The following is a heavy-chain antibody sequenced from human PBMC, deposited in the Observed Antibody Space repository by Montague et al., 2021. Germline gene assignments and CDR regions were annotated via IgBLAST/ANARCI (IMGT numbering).Heavy chain of an antibody. CDR2: ISYIGNT. Sequence: SETLSLTCSVSGGSISSYYWSWIRQPPGKGLEWIGYISYIGNTIYNPSLKSRVTISVDTSKNQFSLKLHSVTTADTAVYYCARDFGRDISCWYWVISWGQGTLVSVSS. CDR1: GGSISSYY. J-gene: IGHJ5*02. V-gene: IGHV4-59*01. CDR3: ARDFGRDISCWYWVIS. D-gene: IGHD6-19*01.